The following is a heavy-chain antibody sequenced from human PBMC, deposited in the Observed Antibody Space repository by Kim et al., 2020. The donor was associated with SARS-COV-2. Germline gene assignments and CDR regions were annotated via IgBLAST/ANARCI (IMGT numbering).Heavy chain of an antibody. CDR3: TTEFGELSHYYYGMDV. V-gene: IGHV3-15*01. J-gene: IGHJ6*02. Sequence: GGSLRLSCAASGFTFSNAWMSWVRQAPGKGLEWVGRIKSKTDGGTTDYAAPVKGRFTISRDDSKNTLYLQMNSLKTEDTAVYYCTTEFGELSHYYYGMDVWGQGTTVTVSS. D-gene: IGHD3-10*01. CDR2: IKSKTDGGTT. CDR1: GFTFSNAW.